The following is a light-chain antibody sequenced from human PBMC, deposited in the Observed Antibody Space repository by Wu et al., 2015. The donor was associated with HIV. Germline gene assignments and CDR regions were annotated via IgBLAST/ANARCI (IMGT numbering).Light chain of an antibody. J-gene: IGKJ4*01. V-gene: IGKV3-15*01. CDR1: QSVSSN. Sequence: EIVMTQSPATLSVSPGERATLSCRASQSVSSNFAWYQQKPGQAPRLLIYGASTRATGIPARFSGTGSGTEFTLTISSMQSEDSAIYYCQQRGAWPLTFGGGTRVEIK. CDR3: QQRGAWPLT. CDR2: GAS.